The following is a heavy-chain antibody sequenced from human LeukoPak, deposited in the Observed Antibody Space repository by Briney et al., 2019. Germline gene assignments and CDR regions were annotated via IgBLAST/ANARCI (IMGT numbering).Heavy chain of an antibody. CDR1: GGSVSGSSYY. Sequence: PSETLSLTCTVSGGSVSGSSYYWSWVRQPPGKGLEWIGYIYYTGDTNYSPSLKSRVTISIDTSKDQFSLKLSSVTAADTAVYYCTRTHCGGDCHWNDYWGQGTLVTVSS. V-gene: IGHV4-61*01. D-gene: IGHD2-21*02. J-gene: IGHJ4*02. CDR2: IYYTGDT. CDR3: TRTHCGGDCHWNDY.